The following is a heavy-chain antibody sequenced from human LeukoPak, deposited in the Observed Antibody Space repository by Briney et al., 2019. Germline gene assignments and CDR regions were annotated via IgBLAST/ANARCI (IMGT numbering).Heavy chain of an antibody. CDR2: IWYDGSNK. CDR3: ARPRDYYDSSGYPDY. Sequence: GGSLRLSCAASGFTFSSYAMSWVRQAPGKGLEWVAVIWYDGSNKYYADSVKGRFTISRDNSKNTLYLQMNSLRAEDTAVYYCARPRDYYDSSGYPDYWGQGTLVTVSS. CDR1: GFTFSSYA. J-gene: IGHJ4*02. V-gene: IGHV3-33*08. D-gene: IGHD3-22*01.